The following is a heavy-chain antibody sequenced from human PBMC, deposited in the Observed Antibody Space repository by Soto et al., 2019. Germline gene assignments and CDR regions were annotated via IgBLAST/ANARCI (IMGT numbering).Heavy chain of an antibody. D-gene: IGHD1-26*01. CDR1: NFSISSGYY. J-gene: IGHJ4*02. CDR3: ARTHSGSYYSVFNY. Sequence: SETLSLTCVVSNFSISSGYYWGCIRQSPGKGLEWIASIYRSGTTSYNPSLKSRVTISVDPSKNQFSLMLTAVTAADTAVYYCARTHSGSYYSVFNYWGRGSLVTAPQ. CDR2: IYRSGTT. V-gene: IGHV4-38-2*01.